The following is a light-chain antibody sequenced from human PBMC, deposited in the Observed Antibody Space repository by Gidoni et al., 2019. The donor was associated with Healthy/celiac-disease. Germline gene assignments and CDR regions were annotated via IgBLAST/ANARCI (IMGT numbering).Light chain of an antibody. J-gene: IGKJ1*01. Sequence: DIQITPSPSSLSASVGARVTITCRASQSISSYLNWDQPKPGKAPKLLIYAASSLQSGVPSRFSGSGSGTDFTLTISSLKPEDFATYYCQQSYSNLWTFGQGNKVEIK. V-gene: IGKV1-39*01. CDR3: QQSYSNLWT. CDR2: AAS. CDR1: QSISSY.